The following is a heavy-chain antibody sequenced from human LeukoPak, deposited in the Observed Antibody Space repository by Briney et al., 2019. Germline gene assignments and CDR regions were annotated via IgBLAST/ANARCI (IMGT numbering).Heavy chain of an antibody. CDR3: ARARGPNL. CDR1: GFTFRSHE. CDR2: ISGDGSTT. Sequence: GGSLRLSCAASGFTFRSHEMNWVRQAPGKGLEWVSYISGDGSTTYYADSVKGRFTISRDNAKSSLYVQMNSLRAEDTAVYYCARARGPNLWGQGTLVTVSS. V-gene: IGHV3-48*03. J-gene: IGHJ5*02.